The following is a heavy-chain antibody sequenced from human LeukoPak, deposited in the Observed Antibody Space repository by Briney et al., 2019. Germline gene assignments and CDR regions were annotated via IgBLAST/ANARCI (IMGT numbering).Heavy chain of an antibody. V-gene: IGHV5-51*01. D-gene: IGHD1-26*01. CDR1: GYSFTGYW. Sequence: GESLKISCKGSGYSFTGYWIGWVRQMPGKGLEWMEIIYPGDSDTRYSPSFQGQVTIAADKSISTAYLQWSSLKASDTAMYYCARQWELLSWFDPWGQGTPVTVSS. CDR3: ARQWELLSWFDP. CDR2: IYPGDSDT. J-gene: IGHJ5*02.